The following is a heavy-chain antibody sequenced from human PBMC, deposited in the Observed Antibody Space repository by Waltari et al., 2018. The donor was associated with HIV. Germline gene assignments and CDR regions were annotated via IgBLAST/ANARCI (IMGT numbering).Heavy chain of an antibody. Sequence: EVQLVESGGGLVQPGGSLRLSCAASGFTFSTFWMHWVRQTPGKGLVWVSGINSEGRSTTYPDSVKGRFTISRDNPKNTLYLQISILRAEDTAGYFCARGRYYGMDVWGQGTTVTVSS. CDR3: ARGRYYGMDV. J-gene: IGHJ6*02. CDR2: INSEGRST. CDR1: GFTFSTFW. V-gene: IGHV3-74*01.